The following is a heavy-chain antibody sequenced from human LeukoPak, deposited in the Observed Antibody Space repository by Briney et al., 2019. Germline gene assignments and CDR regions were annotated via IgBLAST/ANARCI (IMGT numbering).Heavy chain of an antibody. CDR1: GGSISSYY. CDR2: IYYTGST. D-gene: IGHD4-17*01. V-gene: IGHV4-59*08. Sequence: SETLSLTCSVSGGSISSYYWSWVRQPPGKGLEWIGNIYYTGSTNYNPSPKSRVIISIDTSKNQFSLRLSSATAADTAVYYCAALGDYAVFGLDYWGQGTLVTVSS. J-gene: IGHJ4*02. CDR3: AALGDYAVFGLDY.